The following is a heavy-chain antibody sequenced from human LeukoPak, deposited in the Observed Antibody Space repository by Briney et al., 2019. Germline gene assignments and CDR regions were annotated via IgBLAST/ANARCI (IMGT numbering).Heavy chain of an antibody. V-gene: IGHV3-21*01. CDR1: GFTFSAYS. Sequence: GGSLRLSCAASGFTFSAYSMKWVPQAPGKGLECVSSISSSSVYISYADSVEGRFTISRDNAESSLYLEMNSLRSEDTAVYYCARVDYDVSTGYQNYFQYWGQGTLVTVSS. CDR3: ARVDYDVSTGYQNYFQY. D-gene: IGHD3-9*01. CDR2: ISSSSVYI. J-gene: IGHJ4*02.